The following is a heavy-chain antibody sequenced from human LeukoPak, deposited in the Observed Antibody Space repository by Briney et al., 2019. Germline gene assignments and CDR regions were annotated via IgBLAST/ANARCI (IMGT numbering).Heavy chain of an antibody. J-gene: IGHJ4*02. V-gene: IGHV1-24*01. CDR1: GYTLTELS. CDR2: FDPEDGET. Sequence: GASVKVSCKVSGYTLTELSMHWVRQAPGKGLEWMGGFDPEDGETIYAQKFQGRVTMTEDTSTDTAYMELSSLRSEDTAVYYCARGPPFYGSGSYYIVSRFDYWGQGTLVTVSS. CDR3: ARGPPFYGSGSYYIVSRFDY. D-gene: IGHD3-10*01.